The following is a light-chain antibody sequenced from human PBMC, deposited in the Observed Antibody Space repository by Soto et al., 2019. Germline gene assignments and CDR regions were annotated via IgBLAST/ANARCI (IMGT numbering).Light chain of an antibody. Sequence: QSALTQPPSASGSPGQSVTISCTGTSSDVGDYNYVSWYQQHPGKAPKLMIYEVSKRPSGVPDRFSGSKSGNTASLTVSGLQAEDEADYYCSSYAGGNIVVFGGGTQLTVL. CDR1: SSDVGDYNY. J-gene: IGLJ2*01. V-gene: IGLV2-8*01. CDR3: SSYAGGNIVV. CDR2: EVS.